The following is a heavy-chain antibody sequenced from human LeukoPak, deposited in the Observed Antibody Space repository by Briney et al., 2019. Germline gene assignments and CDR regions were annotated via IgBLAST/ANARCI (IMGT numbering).Heavy chain of an antibody. J-gene: IGHJ4*02. CDR2: IGTAGDT. V-gene: IGHV3-13*04. Sequence: GGSLRLSCAASGFTFSSYDMHWVRQATGKGLEWVSAIGTAGDTYYPGSVKGRFTISRENAKNSLYLQMSSLRAGDTAVYYCARGRTWGSGWYTDYWGQGTLVTVSS. CDR1: GFTFSSYD. D-gene: IGHD6-19*01. CDR3: ARGRTWGSGWYTDY.